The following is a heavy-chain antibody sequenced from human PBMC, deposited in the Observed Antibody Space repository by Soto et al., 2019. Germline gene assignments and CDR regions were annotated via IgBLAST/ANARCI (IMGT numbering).Heavy chain of an antibody. V-gene: IGHV1-46*01. D-gene: IGHD6-13*01. CDR1: GYTFTSYY. J-gene: IGHJ6*02. Sequence: ASVKVSCKASGYTFTSYYMHWVRQAPGQGLEWMGIINPSGGSTSYAQKFQGRVTMTRDTSTSTVYMELSSLRSEDTAVYYCASPSGGIAAAGKDYHYGMTVWGQGTTVTVSS. CDR2: INPSGGST. CDR3: ASPSGGIAAAGKDYHYGMTV.